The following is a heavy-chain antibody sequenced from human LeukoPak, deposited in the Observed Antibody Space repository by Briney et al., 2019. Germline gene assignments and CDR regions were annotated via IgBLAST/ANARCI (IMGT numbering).Heavy chain of an antibody. CDR1: GFTFSSYA. J-gene: IGHJ5*02. CDR2: ITNSGSTI. Sequence: PGGSLRLSCAASGFTFSSYAMNWVRQAPGKGPEWISYITNSGSTIYYADSVKGRFTISRDNAKNSLVLQMNSLRDEDSAVYYCATDSISAAPFDLWGQGTLITVSS. CDR3: ATDSISAAPFDL. D-gene: IGHD2/OR15-2a*01. V-gene: IGHV3-48*02.